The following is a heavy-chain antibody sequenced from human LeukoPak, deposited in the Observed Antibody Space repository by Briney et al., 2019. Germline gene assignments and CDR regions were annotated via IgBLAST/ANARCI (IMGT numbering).Heavy chain of an antibody. CDR1: GYTFTSYD. V-gene: IGHV1-18*01. J-gene: IGHJ4*02. CDR2: ISPYNGNT. Sequence: ASVKVSCKTSGYTFTSYDIDWVRQAPGQGLEWMGWISPYNGNTNYAQRLQGRVTLTTDTSTSTAYMELRSLRSDDTAVYYCARAAEDLDYWGQGTLVTVSS. CDR3: ARAAEDLDY.